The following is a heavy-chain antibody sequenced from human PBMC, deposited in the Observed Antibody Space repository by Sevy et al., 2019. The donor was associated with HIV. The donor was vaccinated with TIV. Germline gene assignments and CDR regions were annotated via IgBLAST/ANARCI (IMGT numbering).Heavy chain of an antibody. Sequence: GGSLRLSCAASGFTFSDYYMSWIRQAPGKGLEWVSYISSSGSTIYYAYSVKGRVTISRDNAKNSLYLHMNSLRAEDTAVYYCASYYYDSSAAIDYWGHGTLVTVSS. D-gene: IGHD3-22*01. CDR3: ASYYYDSSAAIDY. J-gene: IGHJ4*01. CDR2: ISSSGSTI. CDR1: GFTFSDYY. V-gene: IGHV3-11*01.